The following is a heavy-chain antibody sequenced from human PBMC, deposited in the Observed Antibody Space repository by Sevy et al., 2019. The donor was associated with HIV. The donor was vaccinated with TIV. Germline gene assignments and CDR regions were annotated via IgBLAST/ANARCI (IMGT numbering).Heavy chain of an antibody. J-gene: IGHJ3*02. Sequence: GGSLRLSCAASGFTFSSYAMSWVRQAPGKGLEWVSAISGSGGSTYYADSVKGRFNISRDNSKNTLYLQMNGLRAEVTDVKYCATQHRGGVSYWARGGSPYYAFDIWGQGTMVTVSS. CDR1: GFTFSSYA. CDR3: ATQHRGGVSYWARGGSPYYAFDI. CDR2: ISGSGGST. V-gene: IGHV3-23*01. D-gene: IGHD1-26*01.